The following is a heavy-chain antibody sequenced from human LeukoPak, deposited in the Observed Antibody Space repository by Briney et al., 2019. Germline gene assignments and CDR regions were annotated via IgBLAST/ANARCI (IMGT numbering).Heavy chain of an antibody. CDR1: GGSISSYY. J-gene: IGHJ6*04. CDR2: IYYSGYT. CDR3: AREGYSSSWYAYGMDV. Sequence: SETLSLTCTVSGGSISSYYWSWIRQPPGKGLEWIGYIYYSGYTNYNPSLRSRVTISVDTSKNQFSLKLSSVAAADTAVYYCAREGYSSSWYAYGMDVWGKGTTVTVSS. V-gene: IGHV4-59*01. D-gene: IGHD6-13*01.